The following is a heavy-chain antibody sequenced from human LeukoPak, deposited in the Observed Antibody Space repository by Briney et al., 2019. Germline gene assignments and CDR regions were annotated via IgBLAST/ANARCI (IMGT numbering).Heavy chain of an antibody. V-gene: IGHV3-23*01. CDR3: AKDYKSRDGYWDFDY. J-gene: IGHJ4*02. D-gene: IGHD5-24*01. CDR2: ISGSGGST. CDR1: GFTFSSYA. Sequence: GRSLRLSCAASGFTFSSYAMSWVRQAPGKGLEWVSAISGSGGSTYYADSMKGRFTISRDNSKNTLDLQMNSLRVEDTAVYYCAKDYKSRDGYWDFDYWGQGTLVTVSS.